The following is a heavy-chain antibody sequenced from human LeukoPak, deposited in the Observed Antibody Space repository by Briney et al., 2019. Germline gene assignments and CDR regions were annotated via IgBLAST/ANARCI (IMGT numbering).Heavy chain of an antibody. V-gene: IGHV4-59*08. CDR1: GGSFSGYY. D-gene: IGHD3-10*01. Sequence: PSETLSLTCAVYGGSFSGYYWSWIRQPPGKGLEWIGYIYYSGSTNYNPSLKSRVTISVDTSKNQFSLKLSSVTAADTAVYYCARGILLWFGEGSTPDYWGQGTLVTVSS. CDR2: IYYSGST. J-gene: IGHJ4*02. CDR3: ARGILLWFGEGSTPDY.